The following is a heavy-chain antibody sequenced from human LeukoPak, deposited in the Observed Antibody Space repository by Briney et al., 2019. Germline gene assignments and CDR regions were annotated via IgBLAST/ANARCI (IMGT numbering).Heavy chain of an antibody. CDR1: GFTFSSYA. J-gene: IGHJ4*02. CDR2: ISGSGGST. Sequence: PGGSLRLSCTASGFTFSSYAMSWVRQAPGKGLEWVSAISGSGGSTYYADSVKGRFTISRDNAKNSLYLQMNSLRAEDTAVYYCARRIVGATNFYFDYWGQGTLVTVPS. CDR3: ARRIVGATNFYFDY. D-gene: IGHD1-26*01. V-gene: IGHV3-23*01.